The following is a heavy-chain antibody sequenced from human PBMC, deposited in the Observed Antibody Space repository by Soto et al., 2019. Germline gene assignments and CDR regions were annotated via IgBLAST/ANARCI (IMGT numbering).Heavy chain of an antibody. Sequence: GGSLRLSCAASGFTFSSYGMHWVRQAPGKGLEWVVVIWYDGSNKYYADSVKGRFTISRDNSKNTLYLQMNSLRAEDTAVYYCARDMGYGDYGGSAFDIWGQGTMVTVSS. CDR1: GFTFSSYG. CDR3: ARDMGYGDYGGSAFDI. J-gene: IGHJ3*02. D-gene: IGHD4-17*01. CDR2: IWYDGSNK. V-gene: IGHV3-33*01.